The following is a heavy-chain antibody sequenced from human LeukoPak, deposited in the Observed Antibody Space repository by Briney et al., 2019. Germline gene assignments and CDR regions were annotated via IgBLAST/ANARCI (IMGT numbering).Heavy chain of an antibody. Sequence: GGSLRLSCAASGFTFSSYWMHWVRQAPGKGLEWVAFIRYDGSNKYYADSVKGRFTISRDNSKNTLYLQMNSLRAEDTAVYYCAKRGLVRGYYYMDVWGKGTTVTVSS. CDR3: AKRGLVRGYYYMDV. CDR2: IRYDGSNK. D-gene: IGHD3-10*01. J-gene: IGHJ6*03. V-gene: IGHV3-30*02. CDR1: GFTFSSYW.